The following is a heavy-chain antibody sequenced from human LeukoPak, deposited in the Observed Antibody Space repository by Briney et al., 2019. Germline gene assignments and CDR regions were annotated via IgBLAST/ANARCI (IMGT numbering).Heavy chain of an antibody. D-gene: IGHD6-13*01. CDR2: INPNSGGT. V-gene: IGHV1-2*02. CDR1: GYTFTGYY. Sequence: ASVKVSCKASGYTFTGYYMHWVRQAPGQGLEWMGWINPNSGGTNYAQKLQGRVTMTTDTSTSTAYMELRSLRSDDTAVYFCARGILGSSSWFDYWGQGTLVTVSS. CDR3: ARGILGSSSWFDY. J-gene: IGHJ4*02.